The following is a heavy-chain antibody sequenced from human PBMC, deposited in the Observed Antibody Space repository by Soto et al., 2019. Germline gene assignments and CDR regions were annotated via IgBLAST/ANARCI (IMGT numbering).Heavy chain of an antibody. CDR3: ARRLARGVIGWFDP. Sequence: SETLSLTCTVSGGSISSGTYYWGWIRQPPGKGLEWIGSLYYTGRTYYSPSLKSRVTISVDTSKNHFSLNLTSVNAADTAVYYCARRLARGVIGWFDPWGQGTLVTVSS. D-gene: IGHD3-10*01. V-gene: IGHV4-39*02. J-gene: IGHJ5*02. CDR1: GGSISSGTYY. CDR2: LYYTGRT.